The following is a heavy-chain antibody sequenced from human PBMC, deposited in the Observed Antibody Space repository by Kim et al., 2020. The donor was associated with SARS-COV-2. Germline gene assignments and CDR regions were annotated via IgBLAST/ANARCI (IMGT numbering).Heavy chain of an antibody. CDR1: GFTFSSYW. Sequence: GGSLRLSCAASGFTFSSYWMHWVRQAPGKGLVWVSRINSDGSSTSYADSVKGRFTISRDNAKNTLYLQMNSLRAEDTAVYYCARDGASLVAAPRVYYYYYGMDVWGQGTTVTVSS. V-gene: IGHV3-74*01. J-gene: IGHJ6*02. D-gene: IGHD2-15*01. CDR2: INSDGSST. CDR3: ARDGASLVAAPRVYYYYYGMDV.